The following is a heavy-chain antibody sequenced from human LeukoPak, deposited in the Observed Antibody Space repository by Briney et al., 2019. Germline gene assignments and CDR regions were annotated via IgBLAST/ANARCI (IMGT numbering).Heavy chain of an antibody. Sequence: ASVKVSCKASGYTFTGYYMHWVRQAPGQGLEWRGGINPNSGGTNYAQKFQGRVTMTRDTSISTAYMELSRLRSDDTAVYYCAREGIRDTAMVFDYWGQGTLVTVSS. J-gene: IGHJ4*02. D-gene: IGHD5-18*01. CDR1: GYTFTGYY. CDR2: INPNSGGT. CDR3: AREGIRDTAMVFDY. V-gene: IGHV1-2*02.